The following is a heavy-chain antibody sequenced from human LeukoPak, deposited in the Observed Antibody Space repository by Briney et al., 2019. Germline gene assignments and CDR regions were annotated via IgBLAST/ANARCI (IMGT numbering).Heavy chain of an antibody. V-gene: IGHV4-30-4*01. Sequence: SETLSLTCTVSGGSISSGDYNWSWIRQPPGKGLEWIGYIYYSESTYYNPSLKSRVTISVDTSKNQFSLRLSSVTAADTAVYYCARGAAGYSYGWGQGTLVTVSS. CDR3: ARGAAGYSYG. D-gene: IGHD5-18*01. CDR2: IYYSEST. CDR1: GGSISSGDYN. J-gene: IGHJ4*02.